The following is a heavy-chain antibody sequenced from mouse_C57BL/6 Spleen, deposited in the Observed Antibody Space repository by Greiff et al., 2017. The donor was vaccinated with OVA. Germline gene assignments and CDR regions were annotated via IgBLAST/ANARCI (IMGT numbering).Heavy chain of an antibody. Sequence: EVQLQQSGPELVKPGASVKIPCKASGYTFTDYNMDWVKQSHGKSLEWIGDINPNNGGTIYNQKFKGKATLTVDKSSSTAYMELRSLTSEDTAVYYCARWSQDPYYSNPFAYWGQGTLVTVSA. J-gene: IGHJ3*01. CDR3: ARWSQDPYYSNPFAY. D-gene: IGHD2-5*01. CDR1: GYTFTDYN. CDR2: INPNNGGT. V-gene: IGHV1-18*01.